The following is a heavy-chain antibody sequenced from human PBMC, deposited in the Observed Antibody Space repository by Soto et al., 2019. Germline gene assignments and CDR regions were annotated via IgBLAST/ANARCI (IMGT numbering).Heavy chain of an antibody. J-gene: IGHJ4*02. D-gene: IGHD1-1*01. CDR2: IYHTGST. CDR1: GGSISTVGHY. Sequence: SETLSLTCSVSGGSISTVGHYWAWIRQPPGKGLEWIGSIYHTGSTYYSKSLRSRLTMSVDTSKSQFSLRLSSVTAADTAVYYCARATGTLRSRNCDYWGQGSLVTVSS. CDR3: ARATGTLRSRNCDY. V-gene: IGHV4-31*03.